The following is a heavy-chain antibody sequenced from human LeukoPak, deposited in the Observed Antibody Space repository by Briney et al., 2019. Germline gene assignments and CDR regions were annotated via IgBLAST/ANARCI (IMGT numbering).Heavy chain of an antibody. Sequence: GGSLRLSCAASGFTFSDYYMSWVRQAPGKGLERVGRLKSNRDGGTTDYAAPVEGRFSISRDDSRNTLFLQMDSLKTDDTAVYFCTTGPEPAAMVFDFWGQGTLVTVSS. CDR1: GFTFSDYY. J-gene: IGHJ4*02. V-gene: IGHV3-15*01. D-gene: IGHD2-2*01. CDR3: TTGPEPAAMVFDF. CDR2: LKSNRDGGTT.